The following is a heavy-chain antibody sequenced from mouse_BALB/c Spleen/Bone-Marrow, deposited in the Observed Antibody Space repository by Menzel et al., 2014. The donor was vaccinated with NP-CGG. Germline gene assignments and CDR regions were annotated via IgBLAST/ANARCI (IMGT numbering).Heavy chain of an antibody. V-gene: IGHV14-3*02. CDR1: GFNIKDTY. J-gene: IGHJ4*01. Sequence: VKQSGAELVKPGASVKLSCTASGFNIKDTYMHWVKQRPEQGLEWIGRIDPANGNTKYDPKFQGKATITADTSSNTAYLQLSSLTSEDTAVYYCARWEYYAMDYWGQGTSVTVSS. CDR2: IDPANGNT. D-gene: IGHD4-1*01. CDR3: ARWEYYAMDY.